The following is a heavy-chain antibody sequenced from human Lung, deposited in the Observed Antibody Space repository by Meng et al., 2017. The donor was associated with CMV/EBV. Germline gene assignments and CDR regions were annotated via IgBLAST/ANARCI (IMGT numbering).Heavy chain of an antibody. D-gene: IGHD2/OR15-2a*01. J-gene: IGHJ6*02. CDR3: ARGQVQCSTINCHDYRFSGMDV. Sequence: SVXVSXXASGYTFSNYDIIWVRQASGQGLEWVGWMNPNRGNTAYAQKFQGRVTMTRDTSTSIAYMELSSLRSGDTAVYYCARGQVQCSTINCHDYRFSGMDVWGQGTTVTVSS. V-gene: IGHV1-8*01. CDR2: MNPNRGNT. CDR1: GYTFSNYD.